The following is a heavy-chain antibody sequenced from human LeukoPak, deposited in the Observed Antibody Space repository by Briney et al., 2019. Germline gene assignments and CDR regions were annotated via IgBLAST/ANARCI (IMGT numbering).Heavy chain of an antibody. CDR3: ARDPESSAFDL. J-gene: IGHJ4*02. D-gene: IGHD5/OR15-5a*01. CDR1: GFTFSSYW. CDR2: IKQDGSEK. V-gene: IGHV3-7*01. Sequence: GGSLRLSCAASGFTFSSYWMSWVRQAPGKGLEWVANIKQDGSEKYYVDSVKGRLTISRDNAKNSLYLQMNSLRAEDTAVYYCARDPESSAFDLWGQGALVTVSS.